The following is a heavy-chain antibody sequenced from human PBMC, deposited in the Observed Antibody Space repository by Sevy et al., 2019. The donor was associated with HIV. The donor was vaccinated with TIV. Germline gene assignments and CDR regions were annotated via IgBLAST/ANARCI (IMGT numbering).Heavy chain of an antibody. CDR1: GGSINSGGYS. Sequence: SETLSLTCAVSGGSINSGGYSWSWIRQPPGKGLEWIGYIFQSGATYYIPSLQSRVSISVDMSKNQFSLNLRSVTAADTAVYYCARGRVGDSSSWYGAFDVSGQGTLVTVSS. V-gene: IGHV4-30-2*01. CDR2: IFQSGAT. J-gene: IGHJ3*01. CDR3: ARGRVGDSSSWYGAFDV. D-gene: IGHD6-13*01.